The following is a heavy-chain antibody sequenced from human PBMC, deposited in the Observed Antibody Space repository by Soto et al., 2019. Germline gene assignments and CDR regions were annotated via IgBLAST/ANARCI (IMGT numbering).Heavy chain of an antibody. CDR3: ANFGVEYYFDY. J-gene: IGHJ4*02. D-gene: IGHD3-10*01. CDR2: ISGSGGST. CDR1: GFTFSSYA. V-gene: IGHV3-23*01. Sequence: GGSLRLSCAASGFTFSSYAMSWVRQAPGKGLEWVSAISGSGGSTYYADSVKGWFTISRDNSKNTLYLQMNSLRAEDTAVYYCANFGVEYYFDYWGQGTLVTVSS.